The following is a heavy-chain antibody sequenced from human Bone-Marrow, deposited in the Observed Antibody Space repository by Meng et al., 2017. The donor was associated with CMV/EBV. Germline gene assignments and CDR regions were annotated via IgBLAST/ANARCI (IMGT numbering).Heavy chain of an antibody. CDR2: INSDGSST. Sequence: GESLKISCAASGFTFSSYWMHWVRQAPGKGLVWVSRINSDGSSTRSADSVKGRFTISRDNAKNTLYLQMNSLRAEDTAVYYCAKDHNEDTAMVGHYYYYGMDVWGQGTTVTVSS. D-gene: IGHD5-18*01. V-gene: IGHV3-74*01. CDR1: GFTFSSYW. J-gene: IGHJ6*02. CDR3: AKDHNEDTAMVGHYYYYGMDV.